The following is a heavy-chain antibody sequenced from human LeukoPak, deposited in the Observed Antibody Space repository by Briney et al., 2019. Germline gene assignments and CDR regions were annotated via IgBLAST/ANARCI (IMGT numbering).Heavy chain of an antibody. CDR2: ILPDSGAT. J-gene: IGHJ5*02. D-gene: IGHD4/OR15-4a*01. CDR1: GYTFSDSH. V-gene: IGHV1-2*02. CDR3: ARGGGANWGWDWFDP. Sequence: GASVKVSCKASGYTFSDSHIHWVRQAPGQGLEWMGWILPDSGATNTPQKFLGRVTMTRDTSTTTAYMELKSLKSDDTAIYFCARGGGANWGWDWFDPWGQGTLVTVSS.